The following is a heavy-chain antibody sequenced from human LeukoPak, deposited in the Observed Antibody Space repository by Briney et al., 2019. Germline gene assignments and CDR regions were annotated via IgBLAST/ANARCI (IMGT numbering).Heavy chain of an antibody. CDR1: GGSISSSSYY. D-gene: IGHD4-17*01. J-gene: IGHJ4*02. CDR2: IYYSGST. CDR3: AGEGDYVNSPPDY. Sequence: SETLSLTCTVSGGSISSSSYYWGWIRQPPGKGLEWIGSIYYSGSTYYNPSLKSRVTISVDRSKNQFSLKLSSVTAADTAVYYCAGEGDYVNSPPDYWGQGTLVTVSS. V-gene: IGHV4-39*07.